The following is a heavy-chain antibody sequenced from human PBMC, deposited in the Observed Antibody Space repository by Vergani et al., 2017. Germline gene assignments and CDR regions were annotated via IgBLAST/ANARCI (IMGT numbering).Heavy chain of an antibody. CDR1: GFSLSNARMG. V-gene: IGHV2-26*01. CDR2: IFSNDEK. CDR3: ARMLVTRAGFGSGPNYYSYTGMDV. D-gene: IGHD3-3*01. J-gene: IGHJ6*02. Sequence: QVTLKESGPVLVKPTETLTLICTVSGFSLSNARMGVSWIRQPPGKALEWLAHIFSNDEKSYSTSLKSRLTTSKDTAKSQVVLTMTNRDPVDTATYYCARMLVTRAGFGSGPNYYSYTGMDVWGQGTTVTVSS.